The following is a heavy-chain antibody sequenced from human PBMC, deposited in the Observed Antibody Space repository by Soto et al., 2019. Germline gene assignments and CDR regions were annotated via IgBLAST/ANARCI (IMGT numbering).Heavy chain of an antibody. D-gene: IGHD5-12*01. CDR3: VRSSWDIAATINKHLCS. CDR1: EGTFNSYA. CDR2: VIPIFQST. J-gene: IGHJ5*02. Sequence: HVHLVQSAAEVKKPGSSVRVSCKPSEGTFNSYAISWVRQAPGQGLEWMGAVIPIFQSTSYSQTFQHRVTNTAEQSTGTGYMELSSLTSEDTALYFFVRSSWDIAATINKHLCSWGQGTLVTVSS. V-gene: IGHV1-69*01.